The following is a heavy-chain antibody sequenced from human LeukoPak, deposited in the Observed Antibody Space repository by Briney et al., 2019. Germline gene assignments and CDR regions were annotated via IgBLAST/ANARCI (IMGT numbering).Heavy chain of an antibody. D-gene: IGHD3-9*01. J-gene: IGHJ5*02. CDR2: MNPNSGNT. V-gene: IGHV1-8*03. CDR3: ARGLRYFDWYVSGFDP. Sequence: ASVKVSCKASGYTFTSYDINLVRQATGQGLEWMGWMNPNSGNTGYAQKFQGRVTITRNTSISTAYMELSSLRSEDTAVYYCARGLRYFDWYVSGFDPWGQGTLVTVSS. CDR1: GYTFTSYD.